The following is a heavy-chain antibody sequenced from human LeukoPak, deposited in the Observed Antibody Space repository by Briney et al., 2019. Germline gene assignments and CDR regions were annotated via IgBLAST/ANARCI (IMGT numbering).Heavy chain of an antibody. CDR2: IYYSGST. Sequence: SETLSLTCTVSGXSISSYYGSWIRQPPGKGLEWIGYIYYSGSTNYNPSLKSRVTISVDTSKNQFSLKLSSVTAADTAVYYCAREGFDSYYYYYGMDVWGQGTTVTVSS. D-gene: IGHD3-9*01. J-gene: IGHJ6*02. CDR3: AREGFDSYYYYYGMDV. CDR1: GXSISSYY. V-gene: IGHV4-59*01.